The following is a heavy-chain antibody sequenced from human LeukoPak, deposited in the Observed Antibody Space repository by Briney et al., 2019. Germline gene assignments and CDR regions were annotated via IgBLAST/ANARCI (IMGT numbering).Heavy chain of an antibody. CDR3: AREVRYFALGDY. CDR1: GFTFSSYE. J-gene: IGHJ4*02. Sequence: GGSLRLSCVASGFTFSSYEMNWVRQTPGKGLEWVSYISSSRRTAYYADSVRGRFTISRDNAKNSLYLQMNSLRAEDTAVYYCAREVRYFALGDYWGQGTLVTVSS. D-gene: IGHD3-9*01. V-gene: IGHV3-48*03. CDR2: ISSSRRTA.